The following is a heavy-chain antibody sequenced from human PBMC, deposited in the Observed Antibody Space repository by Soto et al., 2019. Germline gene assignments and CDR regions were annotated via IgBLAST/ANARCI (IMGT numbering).Heavy chain of an antibody. V-gene: IGHV1-3*01. CDR2: INAGNGNT. CDR3: ARGPGGHDGPGDY. D-gene: IGHD2-15*01. CDR1: GYTFTSYA. Sequence: QVQLVQSGAEVKKPGASVKVSCKASGYTFTSYAMHWVRQAPGQRLEWMGWINAGNGNTKYSQKFQGRVTITRETXATAAYRELSSQRSEDTAVYYCARGPGGHDGPGDYWGQGTLVTVAS. J-gene: IGHJ4*02.